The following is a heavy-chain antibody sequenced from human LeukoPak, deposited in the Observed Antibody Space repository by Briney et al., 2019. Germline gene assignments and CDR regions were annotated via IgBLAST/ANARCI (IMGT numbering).Heavy chain of an antibody. V-gene: IGHV3-11*04. Sequence: KPGGSLRLSCAASGLTFSDYYMSWIRQAPGKGLEWVSYISSSGSTTHYADSVKGRFTISRDNAKNSLYLQMNSLRAEETAVYYCARGVPYDSWSGPHYSDYWGQGTLVTVSS. J-gene: IGHJ4*02. CDR1: GLTFSDYY. CDR3: ARGVPYDSWSGPHYSDY. CDR2: ISSSGSTT. D-gene: IGHD3-3*01.